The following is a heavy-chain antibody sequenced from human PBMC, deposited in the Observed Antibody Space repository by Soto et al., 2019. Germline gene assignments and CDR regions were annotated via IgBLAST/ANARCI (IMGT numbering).Heavy chain of an antibody. V-gene: IGHV3-30-3*01. Sequence: GGSLRLSCAASGFTFSSYAMHWVRQAPGKGLEWVAVISYDGSNKYYADSVKGRFTISRDNSTNTLYLQMNSLRAEDTAVYYCATADLEEQLALFDYWGQGTLVTVSS. CDR1: GFTFSSYA. J-gene: IGHJ4*02. CDR3: ATADLEEQLALFDY. D-gene: IGHD6-6*01. CDR2: ISYDGSNK.